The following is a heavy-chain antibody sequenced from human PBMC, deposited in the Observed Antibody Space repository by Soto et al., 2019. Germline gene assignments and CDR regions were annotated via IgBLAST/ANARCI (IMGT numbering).Heavy chain of an antibody. CDR1: GGSFSGYY. Sequence: SETLSLTCAVYGGSFSGYYWSWIRQPPGKGLEWIGEINHSGSTNYNPSLKSRVTISVDTSKNQFSLKLSSVTAADTAVYYCARAEGYSSSWYYFDYWGQGTLVTVSS. CDR2: INHSGST. CDR3: ARAEGYSSSWYYFDY. J-gene: IGHJ4*02. D-gene: IGHD6-13*01. V-gene: IGHV4-34*01.